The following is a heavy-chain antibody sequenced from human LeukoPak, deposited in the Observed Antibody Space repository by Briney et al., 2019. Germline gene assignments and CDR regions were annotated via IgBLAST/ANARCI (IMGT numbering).Heavy chain of an antibody. Sequence: ASVKVSCKASGYTFTDYYIHWVRQAPGEGLEWMGWINPNSSGTNYAQRFQGRVSMTRDTSISTAYMELSSLRSDDTAVYYCASKGAGYCSSTSCQGAFDLWGQGTMVTVSS. CDR1: GYTFTDYY. D-gene: IGHD2-2*01. CDR2: INPNSSGT. V-gene: IGHV1-2*02. CDR3: ASKGAGYCSSTSCQGAFDL. J-gene: IGHJ3*01.